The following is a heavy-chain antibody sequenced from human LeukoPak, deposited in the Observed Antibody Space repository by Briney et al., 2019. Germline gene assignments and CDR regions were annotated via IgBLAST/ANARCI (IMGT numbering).Heavy chain of an antibody. J-gene: IGHJ4*02. V-gene: IGHV3-30*02. CDR1: GFIFRNYG. CDR2: IRYDGS. Sequence: GGSLRLSCAASGFIFRNYGMHWVRQAPGKGLEWVACIRYDGSKYADSVKGRFTISRDDSNNMAYLQMDSLKNEDTAVYYCTGEDWDFDSWGQGTPVSVSS. D-gene: IGHD3/OR15-3a*01. CDR3: TGEDWDFDS.